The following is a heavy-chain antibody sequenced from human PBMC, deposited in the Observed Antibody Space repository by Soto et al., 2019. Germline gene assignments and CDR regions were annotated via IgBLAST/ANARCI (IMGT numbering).Heavy chain of an antibody. Sequence: PSETLSLTCTVSGGSISSGGYYWSWIRQHPGKGLEWIGYIYYSGSTYYNPSLKSRVTISVDTSKDQFSLKLSSVTAADTAVYYCARGGVPAAIRSVKWFDPWGQGTLVTVSS. D-gene: IGHD2-2*02. J-gene: IGHJ5*02. V-gene: IGHV4-31*03. CDR3: ARGGVPAAIRSVKWFDP. CDR1: GGSISSGGYY. CDR2: IYYSGST.